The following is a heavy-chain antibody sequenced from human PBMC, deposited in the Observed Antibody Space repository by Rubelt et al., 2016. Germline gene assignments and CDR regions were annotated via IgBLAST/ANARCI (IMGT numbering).Heavy chain of an antibody. V-gene: IGHV3-23*01. CDR2: ISGNSGAT. J-gene: IGHJ4*02. D-gene: IGHD3-10*01. CDR3: AKRYGSESSTGRGDQ. Sequence: EVQLLESGGGWEQPGGSLRLSCAASGFTFSNFAMSWFRQAPGKGLEWVSSISGNSGATYYEDSVKGRFTISRDNFRNTLYLQMNSLRVDDTAVYYCAKRYGSESSTGRGDQWGQGTLVTVSS. CDR1: GFTFSNFA.